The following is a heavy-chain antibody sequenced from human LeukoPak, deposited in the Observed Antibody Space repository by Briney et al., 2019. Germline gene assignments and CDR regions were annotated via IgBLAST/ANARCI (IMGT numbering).Heavy chain of an antibody. D-gene: IGHD5-12*01. J-gene: IGHJ4*02. Sequence: KASETLSRTCSVSGNSISSYYSSWIRQPAGQGLEWIGYTYYSGSTNYNPSHKSRVTISVDTSKNQFSLKLSSVTAADTAVYYCARDGRSGYDYFDYWGQGTLVTVSS. CDR2: TYYSGST. CDR3: ARDGRSGYDYFDY. V-gene: IGHV4-59*01. CDR1: GNSISSYY.